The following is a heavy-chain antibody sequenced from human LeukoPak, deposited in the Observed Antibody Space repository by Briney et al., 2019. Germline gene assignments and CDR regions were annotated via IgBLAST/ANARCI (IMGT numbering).Heavy chain of an antibody. CDR1: GFTFRSYG. D-gene: IGHD6-19*01. CDR3: ARSPRGNSSGWYNWFDP. J-gene: IGHJ5*02. V-gene: IGHV3-33*01. Sequence: GGSLRLSCAAPGFTFRSYGMHWVCQAPGKGLEWVAIIWYDGINKYYADSVKGRFTISRDNSKNTLYLQMNSLRAEDTAVYYCARSPRGNSSGWYNWFDPWGQGTLVTVSS. CDR2: IWYDGINK.